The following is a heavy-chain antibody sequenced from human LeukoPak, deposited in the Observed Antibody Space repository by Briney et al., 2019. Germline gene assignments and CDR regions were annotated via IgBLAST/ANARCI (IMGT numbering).Heavy chain of an antibody. V-gene: IGHV3-48*03. D-gene: IGHD4-17*01. CDR3: ARAAGDYLRFDY. CDR1: GFTFSSYE. J-gene: IGHJ4*02. CDR2: IRGSGTTI. Sequence: PGGSLRLSCAGSGFTFSSYEMNWVRQAPGKGLEWVSYIRGSGTTISYADSVKGRFTISRDNAKNALYLQMNSLRGEDTAIYYCARAAGDYLRFDYWGQGTLVTVSS.